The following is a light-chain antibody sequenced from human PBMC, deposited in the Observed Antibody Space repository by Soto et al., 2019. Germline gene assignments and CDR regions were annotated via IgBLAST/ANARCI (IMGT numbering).Light chain of an antibody. CDR1: QSVSSY. J-gene: IGKJ4*01. Sequence: EIVLTQSPATLSLSPGERATLSCRASQSVSSYLAWYQQKPGQAPRLLLYDASNRATGIPARFSGSGSGTDFTPAISGLAPEDFAIYYCQQRSNWPPLTFGGRTKVEIK. CDR3: QQRSNWPPLT. CDR2: DAS. V-gene: IGKV3-11*01.